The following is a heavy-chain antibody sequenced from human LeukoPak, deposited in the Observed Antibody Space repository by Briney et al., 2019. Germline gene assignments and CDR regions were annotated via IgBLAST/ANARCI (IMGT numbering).Heavy chain of an antibody. D-gene: IGHD2-15*01. Sequence: SVKVSCKAAGYTFTSYGISWVRQAPGQGLEWMGWISTYNGNTNYAQKLQGRVTMTTHTSTTTAYMELRSLRSDDTAVYYCARDGRCSGGSCYSEAFDIWGQGTMVTVSS. V-gene: IGHV1-18*01. J-gene: IGHJ3*02. CDR2: ISTYNGNT. CDR3: ARDGRCSGGSCYSEAFDI. CDR1: GYTFTSYG.